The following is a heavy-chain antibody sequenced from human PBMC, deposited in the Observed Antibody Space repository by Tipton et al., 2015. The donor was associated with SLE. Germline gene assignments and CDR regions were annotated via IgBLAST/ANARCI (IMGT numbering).Heavy chain of an antibody. Sequence: VQLVQSGGGVVQPGRSLRLSCAASGFTFSSYAMSWVRQAPGKGLEWVGVARVKAYGGTTEYAASVQGRFTISRDDSRSVAYLQMNSLKTEDTAVYYCVRDSSLWSTDYWGQGTLVTVSS. J-gene: IGHJ4*02. CDR2: ARVKAYGGTT. CDR1: GFTFSSYA. V-gene: IGHV3-49*04. CDR3: VRDSSLWSTDY. D-gene: IGHD2-2*01.